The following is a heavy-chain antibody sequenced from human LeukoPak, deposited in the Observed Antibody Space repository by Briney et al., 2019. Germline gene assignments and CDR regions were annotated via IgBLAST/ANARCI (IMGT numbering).Heavy chain of an antibody. D-gene: IGHD6-13*01. Sequence: ASVKVSCKASGYTFTGYYMHWVRQAPGQGLEWMGWINPNSGGTNYAQKFQGRVTMTRDTSISAAYMELSRLRSDDTAVYYCARAGSSSWYGHYYYYYYMDVWGKGTTVTVSS. CDR2: INPNSGGT. CDR1: GYTFTGYY. V-gene: IGHV1-2*02. CDR3: ARAGSSSWYGHYYYYYYMDV. J-gene: IGHJ6*03.